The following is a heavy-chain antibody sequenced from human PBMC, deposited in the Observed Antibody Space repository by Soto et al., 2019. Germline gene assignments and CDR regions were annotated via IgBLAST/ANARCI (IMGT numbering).Heavy chain of an antibody. J-gene: IGHJ4*02. D-gene: IGHD1-26*01. CDR3: AHAYCGRSLY. CDR2: IYWDDAK. Sequence: QITLKESGPTLVKPTQTLTLTCTFSGFSLSTSRVGVCWIRQPPGKALEWLAVIYWDDAKTYRPSLKSRLTITKDTSKNQVALTMTNMDPVDTATYYCAHAYCGRSLYWGQGTLVTVSS. V-gene: IGHV2-5*02. CDR1: GFSLSTSRVG.